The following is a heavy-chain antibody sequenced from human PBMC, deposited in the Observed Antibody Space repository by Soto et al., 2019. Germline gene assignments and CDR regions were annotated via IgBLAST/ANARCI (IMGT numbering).Heavy chain of an antibody. Sequence: LRLSCAASGFTFSIYWMSWVRQAPGKGLEWVANIKQDGSEKNYVESVKGRFTISRDNSKNSMYLQMNSLRAEDTAVYYCARYSSSWYLAFDIWGQGAMVTVSS. CDR1: GFTFSIYW. J-gene: IGHJ3*02. D-gene: IGHD6-13*01. CDR3: ARYSSSWYLAFDI. CDR2: IKQDGSEK. V-gene: IGHV3-7*01.